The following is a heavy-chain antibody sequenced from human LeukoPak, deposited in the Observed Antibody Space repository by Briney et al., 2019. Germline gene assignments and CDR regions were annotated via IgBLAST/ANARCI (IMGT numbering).Heavy chain of an antibody. CDR1: GGSISSGGYY. V-gene: IGHV4-31*03. Sequence: PSQTLSLTFTVSGGSISSGGYYWSWIRQHPGKGLEWIGYIYYSGSTYYNPSLKSRVTISVDTSKNQFSLKLSSVTADDTAVYYCGRDSLRAVWFGELLIWGQGKMVNVSS. J-gene: IGHJ3*02. D-gene: IGHD3-10*01. CDR2: IYYSGST. CDR3: GRDSLRAVWFGELLI.